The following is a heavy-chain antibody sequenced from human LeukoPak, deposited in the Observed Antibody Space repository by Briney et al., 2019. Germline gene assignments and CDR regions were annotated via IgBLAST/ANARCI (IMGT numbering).Heavy chain of an antibody. V-gene: IGHV3-11*01. CDR2: ISSSGSTL. Sequence: PGGSLRLSCAASGFTFSDYYMSWIRQAPGKGLEWVSYISSSGSTLYYADSVKGRITISRDNAKNSLYLQMNSLRAEDTAVYYCARRRYNWDAIDYWGQGTLVTVSS. J-gene: IGHJ4*02. CDR1: GFTFSDYY. D-gene: IGHD1-20*01. CDR3: ARRRYNWDAIDY.